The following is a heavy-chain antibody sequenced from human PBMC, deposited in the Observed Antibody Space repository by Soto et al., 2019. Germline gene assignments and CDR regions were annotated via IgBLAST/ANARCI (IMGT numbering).Heavy chain of an antibody. CDR3: TRDGGGRYYGGFDN. D-gene: IGHD1-26*01. CDR2: INSDGTIT. J-gene: IGHJ4*02. CDR1: GFNFTTYW. Sequence: EVQLVESGGGLVQPGGCLRLSCEISGFNFTTYWMHWVRQAPGKGVVWVSRINSDGTITDYADSVKGRFIISRDNAKKTLYLEMNSLRADDTAVYYCTRDGGGRYYGGFDNWGQGTLFTVSS. V-gene: IGHV3-74*01.